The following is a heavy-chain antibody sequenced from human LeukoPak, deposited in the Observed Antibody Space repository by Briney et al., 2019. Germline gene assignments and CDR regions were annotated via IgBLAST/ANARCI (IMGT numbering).Heavy chain of an antibody. Sequence: GASVKVSCKASGGTFGSYTISWVRQAPGQGLEWMGRIIPILGIANYAQKFQGRVTITADKSTSTAYMELSSLRSEDTAVYYCARGQWRAAAGARPDNWFDPWGQGTLVTVSS. J-gene: IGHJ5*02. D-gene: IGHD6-13*01. CDR3: ARGQWRAAAGARPDNWFDP. V-gene: IGHV1-69*02. CDR1: GGTFGSYT. CDR2: IIPILGIA.